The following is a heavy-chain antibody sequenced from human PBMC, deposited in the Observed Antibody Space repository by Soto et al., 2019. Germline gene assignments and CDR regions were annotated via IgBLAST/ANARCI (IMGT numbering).Heavy chain of an antibody. D-gene: IGHD3-22*01. CDR1: GGSISSGDYY. J-gene: IGHJ4*02. CDR3: ARVRVDYYDSSGYYLFDY. V-gene: IGHV4-30-4*01. Sequence: PSETLSLTCTVSGGSISSGDYYWSWMRQPPGKCLEWIGYIYYSGSTYYNPSLKSRVTISVDTSKNQFSLKLSSVTAADTAVYYCARVRVDYYDSSGYYLFDYWGQGTLVTVYS. CDR2: IYYSGST.